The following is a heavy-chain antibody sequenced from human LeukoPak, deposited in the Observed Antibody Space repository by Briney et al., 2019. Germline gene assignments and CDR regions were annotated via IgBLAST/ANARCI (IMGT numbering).Heavy chain of an antibody. CDR1: GFTFSSYA. CDR2: ISYDGSNK. V-gene: IGHV3-30*04. Sequence: PGGSLRLSCAASGFTFSSYAMHWVRQAPGKGLEWVAVISYDGSNKYYADSVKGRFTISRDNSKNTLYLQMNSLRAEDTAVYYCARDSGRHWGQGTLVTVSS. D-gene: IGHD1-26*01. CDR3: ARDSGRH. J-gene: IGHJ4*02.